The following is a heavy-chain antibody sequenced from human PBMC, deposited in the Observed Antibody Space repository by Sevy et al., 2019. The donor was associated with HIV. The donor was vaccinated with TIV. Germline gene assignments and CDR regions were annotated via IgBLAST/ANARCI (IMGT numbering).Heavy chain of an antibody. D-gene: IGHD6-19*01. CDR1: GLTFSSYS. CDR3: ARVRRGYSSGFDY. CDR2: ISSSSSTI. V-gene: IGHV3-48*02. J-gene: IGHJ4*02. Sequence: GGSLRLSCAASGLTFSSYSMNWVRQAPGKGLEWVSYISSSSSTIYYADSVKGRFTISRDNAKNSLYLQMNSLRDEDTAVYYCARVRRGYSSGFDYWGQGTLVTVSS.